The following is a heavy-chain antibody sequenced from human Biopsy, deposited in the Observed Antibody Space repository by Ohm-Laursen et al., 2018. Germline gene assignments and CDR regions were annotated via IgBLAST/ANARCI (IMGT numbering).Heavy chain of an antibody. J-gene: IGHJ5*02. CDR1: GGYISHYY. V-gene: IGHV4-4*07. CDR2: IYITGET. D-gene: IGHD3-10*01. Sequence: SQTLSLTCTVSGGYISHYYWTWIRQPAGQGLEWIGRIYITGETDYNPSLKSRVTMSVDSSKNQFSLKLKSVTAADTAIYYCARAPPLIRGVVESWFDPWGQGILVTVSS. CDR3: ARAPPLIRGVVESWFDP.